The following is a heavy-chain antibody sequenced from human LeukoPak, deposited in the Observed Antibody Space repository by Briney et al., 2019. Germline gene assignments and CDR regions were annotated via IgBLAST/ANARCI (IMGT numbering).Heavy chain of an antibody. CDR3: ANVFHTTVTPPLEGYYYYGMDV. D-gene: IGHD4-17*01. Sequence: GASVKVSCKASGYTFTSYGISWVRQAPGQGLEWMGWISAYNGNTDYAQKLQGRVTMTTDTSTSTAYMELRSLRSDDTAVYYCANVFHTTVTPPLEGYYYYGMDVWGQGTTVTVSS. V-gene: IGHV1-18*01. J-gene: IGHJ6*02. CDR2: ISAYNGNT. CDR1: GYTFTSYG.